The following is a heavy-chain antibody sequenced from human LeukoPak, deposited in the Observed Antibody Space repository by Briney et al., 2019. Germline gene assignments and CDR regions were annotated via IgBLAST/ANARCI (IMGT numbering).Heavy chain of an antibody. CDR1: GFTFSNYG. D-gene: IGHD3-10*01. V-gene: IGHV3-30*02. CDR3: AKDGTGGLDY. Sequence: GGSLRLSCAASGFTFSNYGMHWVRQAPGKGLEWVAFIRSDGSDKYYADSVKGRFTISRDNSKNTLYLQMNSLRAEDTAVYYCAKDGTGGLDYWGQGTLVTVSS. J-gene: IGHJ4*02. CDR2: IRSDGSDK.